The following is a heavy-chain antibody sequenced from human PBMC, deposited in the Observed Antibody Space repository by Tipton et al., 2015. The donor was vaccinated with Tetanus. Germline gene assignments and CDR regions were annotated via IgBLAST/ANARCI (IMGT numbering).Heavy chain of an antibody. Sequence: QLVQSGAEVKPSETLSLNCTVSGGPISDKKYYWGWIRQPPGKGLEWIASIYFKGDTYYNPTLKSRVTIAVDTSQNVFSLRLTSVTVADTAVYFCARHFYGYWFDPWGQGALVTVSS. V-gene: IGHV4-39*02. CDR1: GGPISDKKYY. J-gene: IGHJ5*02. D-gene: IGHD3-10*01. CDR3: ARHFYGYWFDP. CDR2: IYFKGDT.